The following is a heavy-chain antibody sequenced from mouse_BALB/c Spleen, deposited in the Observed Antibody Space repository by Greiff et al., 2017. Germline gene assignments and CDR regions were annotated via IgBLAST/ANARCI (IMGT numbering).Heavy chain of an antibody. Sequence: EVHLVESGGGLVQPGGSRKLSCAASGFTFSSYAMSWVRQTPEKRLEWVASISSGGSTYYPDSVKGRFTISRDNARNILYLQMSSLRSEDTAMYYCARGGYGNYGDYWGQGTTLTVSS. CDR1: GFTFSSYA. CDR3: ARGGYGNYGDY. CDR2: ISSGGST. J-gene: IGHJ2*01. D-gene: IGHD2-1*01. V-gene: IGHV5-6-5*01.